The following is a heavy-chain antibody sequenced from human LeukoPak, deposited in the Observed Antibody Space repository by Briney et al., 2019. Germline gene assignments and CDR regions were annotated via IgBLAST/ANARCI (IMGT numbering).Heavy chain of an antibody. CDR1: GFSFAGYT. CDR2: ISWNGYSA. J-gene: IGHJ4*02. V-gene: IGHV3-43*01. CDR3: ARDSSGSLDY. Sequence: GGSLRLSCAASGFSFAGYTMHWVRQAPGKGLEWVSLISWNGYSASYGDSVKGRFTISRDNNKDSLYLQMNSLRTEDTALYYCARDSSGSLDYWGQGTLVTVSS. D-gene: IGHD1-26*01.